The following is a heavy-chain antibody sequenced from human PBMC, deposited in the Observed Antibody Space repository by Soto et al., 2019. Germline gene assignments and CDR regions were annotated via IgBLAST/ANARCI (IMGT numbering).Heavy chain of an antibody. CDR2: IKQDGSEK. D-gene: IGHD6-19*01. V-gene: IGHV3-7*03. Sequence: PGGSLRLSCAASGFTFSSYWMSWVRQAPGKGLEWVANIKQDGSEKHYVDSVKGRFTISRDNAKNSLYLQMNSLRAEDTAVYYCARDFIAVAGTDAFDIWGQGTMVTV. J-gene: IGHJ3*02. CDR3: ARDFIAVAGTDAFDI. CDR1: GFTFSSYW.